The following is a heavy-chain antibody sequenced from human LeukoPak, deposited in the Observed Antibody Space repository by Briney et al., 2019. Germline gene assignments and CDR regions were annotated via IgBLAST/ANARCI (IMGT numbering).Heavy chain of an antibody. CDR2: ISYDGSNK. D-gene: IGHD3-22*01. CDR1: GFTFSSYA. CDR3: ARSSIAMIVVAPLVY. J-gene: IGHJ4*02. V-gene: IGHV3-30-3*01. Sequence: PGGPLRLSCAASGFTFSSYAMHWVRQAPGKGLEWVAVISYDGSNKYYADSVKGRFTISRDNSKNTLYLQMNSLRAEDTAVYYCARSSIAMIVVAPLVYWGQGTLVTVSS.